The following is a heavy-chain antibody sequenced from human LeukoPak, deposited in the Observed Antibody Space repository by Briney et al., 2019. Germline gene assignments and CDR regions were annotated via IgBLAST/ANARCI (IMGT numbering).Heavy chain of an antibody. CDR1: GGSFSGYY. V-gene: IGHV4-34*01. CDR2: INHSGST. Sequence: TSETLSLTCAVYGGSFSGYYWSWIRQPPGKGLEWIGEINHSGSTNYNPSLKSRVTISVDTSKNQFSLKLSFVTAADTAVYYCARRHRSGWYYFDYWGQGTLVTVSS. J-gene: IGHJ4*02. CDR3: ARRHRSGWYYFDY. D-gene: IGHD6-19*01.